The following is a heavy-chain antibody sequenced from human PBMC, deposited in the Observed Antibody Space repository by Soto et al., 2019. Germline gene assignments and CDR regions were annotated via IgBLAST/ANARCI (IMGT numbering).Heavy chain of an antibody. D-gene: IGHD6-13*01. CDR3: ARGGGYSSRWGPNYFDY. J-gene: IGHJ4*02. CDR1: GFTFSSYA. Sequence: QVQLVESGGGVVQPGRSLRLSCAASGFTFSSYAMHWVRQAPGKGLEWVAVISYDGSNKYYADSVKGRFTISRDNSKNTLYLQMNSLRAEDTAVYYCARGGGYSSRWGPNYFDYWGQGTLVTVSS. CDR2: ISYDGSNK. V-gene: IGHV3-30-3*01.